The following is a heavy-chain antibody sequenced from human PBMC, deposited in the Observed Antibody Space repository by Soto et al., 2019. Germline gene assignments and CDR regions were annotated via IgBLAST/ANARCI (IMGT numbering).Heavy chain of an antibody. D-gene: IGHD3-10*01. V-gene: IGHV3-49*03. CDR1: GFTFGDYA. CDR3: TRAPGQPDYYYGMDV. CDR2: IRSKAYGGTT. J-gene: IGHJ6*02. Sequence: GGSLRLSCTTSGFTFGDYAMSWFRQAPGKGLEWVGFIRSKAYGGTTEYAASVKGRFTISRDDSKSIAYLQMNSLKTEDTAVYYCTRAPGQPDYYYGMDVWGQGTTVTVSS.